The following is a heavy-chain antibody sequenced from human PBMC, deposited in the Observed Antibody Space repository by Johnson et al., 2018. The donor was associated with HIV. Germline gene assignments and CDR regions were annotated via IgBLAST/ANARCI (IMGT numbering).Heavy chain of an antibody. Sequence: VQLVESGGGVVQPGRSLRLSCAASGFTFSSYAMHWVRQAPGKGLEWVAVISYDGSNKYYADSVKGRFTISRDNSKNTLYLQMNSLRAEDTAVYYCAREVYDSSGYYYDAFDILGQGTMVTVSS. V-gene: IGHV3-30-3*01. CDR3: AREVYDSSGYYYDAFDI. CDR2: ISYDGSNK. CDR1: GFTFSSYA. J-gene: IGHJ3*02. D-gene: IGHD3-22*01.